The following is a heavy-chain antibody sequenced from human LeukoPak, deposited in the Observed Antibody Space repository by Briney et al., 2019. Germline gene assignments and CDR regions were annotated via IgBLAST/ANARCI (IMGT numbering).Heavy chain of an antibody. CDR3: ASGIAVTGPLDH. CDR2: IKQDGSER. D-gene: IGHD6-19*01. V-gene: IGHV3-7*03. Sequence: GRSLRLSCAASGFTFSSYWMSWVRQAPGKGLEWVANIKQDGSERYYVDSVKGRFTISRDNSKNTLYLQMNNLRVEDTAVYYCASGIAVTGPLDHWGQGTLVTVSS. CDR1: GFTFSSYW. J-gene: IGHJ4*02.